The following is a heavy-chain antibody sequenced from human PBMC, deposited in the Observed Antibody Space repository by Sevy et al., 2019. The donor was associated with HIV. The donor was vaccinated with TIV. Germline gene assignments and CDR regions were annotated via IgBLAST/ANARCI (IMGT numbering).Heavy chain of an antibody. D-gene: IGHD2-15*01. CDR1: GFTLSSHN. CDR3: ARVVAYCSGGTCFPGYYYGMDV. Sequence: GGSLRLSCVASGFTLSSHNMNWVRQAAGKGLEWVSSISTSSNDIYYADSVRGRFTISRDNARNSLDLQMNTLRAEDTAVYYCARVVAYCSGGTCFPGYYYGMDVWGQGTTVTVS. V-gene: IGHV3-21*01. J-gene: IGHJ6*02. CDR2: ISTSSNDI.